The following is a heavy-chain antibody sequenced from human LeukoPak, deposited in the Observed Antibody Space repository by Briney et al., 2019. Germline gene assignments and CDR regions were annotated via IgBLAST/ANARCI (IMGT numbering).Heavy chain of an antibody. CDR3: AKDQDANYFDY. CDR2: ISASGGST. Sequence: GGSLRLSCAASEFTFSSYAMNWVRQAPGKGLEWVSAISASGGSTYYADSVKGRFSISRDNSKNTLYLQMNSLRAEGTAVYYCAKDQDANYFDYWGQGTLVTVSS. CDR1: EFTFSSYA. J-gene: IGHJ4*02. D-gene: IGHD2-8*01. V-gene: IGHV3-23*01.